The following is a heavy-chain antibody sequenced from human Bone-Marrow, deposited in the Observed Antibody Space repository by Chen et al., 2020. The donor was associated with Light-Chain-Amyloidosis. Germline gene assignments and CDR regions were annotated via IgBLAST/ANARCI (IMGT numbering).Heavy chain of an antibody. CDR2: SYPDDSDA. Sequence: EVQLEQSGPEVKKPGESLKIYCKGSGYTFPNYWLGWVRQRPGKGLEWMGVSYPDDSDARYSPSFEGQVTISADKSITTAYLQWRSLKASDTAMYYCARRRDGYNFDYWGQGTLVTVSS. J-gene: IGHJ4*02. D-gene: IGHD5-12*01. CDR3: ARRRDGYNFDY. V-gene: IGHV5-51*01. CDR1: GYTFPNYW.